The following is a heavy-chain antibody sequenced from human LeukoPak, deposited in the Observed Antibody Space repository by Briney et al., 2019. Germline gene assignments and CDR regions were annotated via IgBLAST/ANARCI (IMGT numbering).Heavy chain of an antibody. CDR2: ISGSGGST. CDR1: GFTFSSYA. CDR3: AKGLVVVVPANWFDP. D-gene: IGHD2-2*01. Sequence: GGSLRLSCAASGFTFSSYAMSWVRQAPGKGLEWVSAISGSGGSTYYADSVKDRFTISRDNSKNTLYLQMNSLRAEDTAVYYCAKGLVVVVPANWFDPWGQGTLVTVSS. V-gene: IGHV3-23*01. J-gene: IGHJ5*02.